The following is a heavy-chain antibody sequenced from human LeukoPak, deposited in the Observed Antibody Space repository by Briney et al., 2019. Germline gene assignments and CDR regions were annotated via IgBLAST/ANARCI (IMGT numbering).Heavy chain of an antibody. CDR2: IIPIFGTA. CDR1: GGTFSSYA. V-gene: IGHV1-69*05. J-gene: IGHJ5*02. Sequence: ASVKVSCKASGGTFSSYAISWVRQAPGQGLEWMGGIIPIFGTANYAQKFQGRVTITTDESTSTAYMELSSLRSEDTAVYYCARDRGGPNWFDPWGQGTLVTVSS. D-gene: IGHD3-10*01. CDR3: ARDRGGPNWFDP.